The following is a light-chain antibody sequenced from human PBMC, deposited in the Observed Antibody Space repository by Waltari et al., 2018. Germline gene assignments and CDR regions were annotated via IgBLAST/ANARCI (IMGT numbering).Light chain of an antibody. CDR2: DAS. V-gene: IGKV3-11*01. J-gene: IGKJ4*01. CDR1: QSVSSY. CDR3: QRRSNWPPSLT. Sequence: EIVLTQSPATLSLSPGERATLSCRASQSVSSYLAWYQQKPGQAPGLLIYDASNRATGIPARFSGSGSGTDFTLTISSLEPEDFAVYYCQRRSNWPPSLTFGGGTKVEIK.